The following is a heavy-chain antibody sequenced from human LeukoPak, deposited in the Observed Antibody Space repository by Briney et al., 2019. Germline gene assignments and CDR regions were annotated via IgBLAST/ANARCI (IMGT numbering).Heavy chain of an antibody. CDR1: GFTFSSYS. Sequence: GGSLRLSCAASGFTFSSYSMNWVRQAPGKGLEWVSYISSSSSTIYYADSVKGRFTISRDNAKNSLYLQMTSLRDEDTAVYYCARGPLRDNGMDVWGQGTTVTVSS. V-gene: IGHV3-48*02. CDR2: ISSSSSTI. CDR3: ARGPLRDNGMDV. J-gene: IGHJ6*02.